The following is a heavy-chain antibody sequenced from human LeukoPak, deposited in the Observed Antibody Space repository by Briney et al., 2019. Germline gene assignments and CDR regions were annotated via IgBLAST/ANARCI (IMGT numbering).Heavy chain of an antibody. CDR3: ARDLRYGLFDY. CDR2: IYSGGST. D-gene: IGHD5-18*01. V-gene: IGHV3-66*01. CDR1: GFTVSSNY. J-gene: IGHJ4*02. Sequence: PGGSLRLSCAASGFTVSSNYMSWVRQAPGKGLEWVSVIYSGGSTYYADSVKGRFTISRDNSKNTLYLQMNSLRAEDTAVYYCARDLRYGLFDYWGQGTLVTVSS.